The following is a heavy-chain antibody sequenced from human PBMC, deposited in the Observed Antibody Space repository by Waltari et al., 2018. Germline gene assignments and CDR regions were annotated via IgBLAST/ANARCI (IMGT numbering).Heavy chain of an antibody. Sequence: QLQLQESGPGLVKPSETLFLTCNVSGGTISDTSYFWGWVRQPPGKGLEWIGSISRRESALYKSSLTSRATISFDNAKNQLYLKLTSLTAADTATYYCTRDANVGAPPPIGYWGQGALVTVS. CDR3: TRDANVGAPPPIGY. CDR2: ISRRESA. CDR1: GGTISDTSYF. D-gene: IGHD3-16*01. J-gene: IGHJ4*02. V-gene: IGHV4-39*07.